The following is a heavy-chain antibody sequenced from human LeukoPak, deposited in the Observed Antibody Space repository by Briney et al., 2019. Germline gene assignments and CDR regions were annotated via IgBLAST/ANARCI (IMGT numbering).Heavy chain of an antibody. CDR1: GFTFSSYY. J-gene: IGHJ4*02. CDR2: IKSDGSSA. V-gene: IGHV3-74*01. CDR3: VRQTSPFDY. Sequence: GGSLRLSCAASGFTFSSYYMHWVRQGPGKGLVWVSRIKSDGSSATYADSVKGRFTISRDNAKNTLYLQMNSLTADDTAVYYCVRQTSPFDYWDQGTLVTVSS.